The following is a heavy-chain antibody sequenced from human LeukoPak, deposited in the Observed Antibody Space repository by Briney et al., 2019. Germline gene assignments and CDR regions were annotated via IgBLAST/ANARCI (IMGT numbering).Heavy chain of an antibody. CDR3: ARDLVRRYYDSSGYDY. D-gene: IGHD3-22*01. CDR1: GGTFSNSA. Sequence: SVKVSCKASGGTFSNSAISWVRQAPGQGLEWMGIIIPIFGTANYAQKFQGRVTMTTDESTTTVYMELSSLTSEDTAVFYCARDLVRRYYDSSGYDYWGQGTLVTVSS. J-gene: IGHJ4*02. V-gene: IGHV1-69*05. CDR2: IIPIFGTA.